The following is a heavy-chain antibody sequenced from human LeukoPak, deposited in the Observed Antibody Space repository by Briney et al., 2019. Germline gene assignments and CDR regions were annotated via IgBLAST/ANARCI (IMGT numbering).Heavy chain of an antibody. J-gene: IGHJ5*02. CDR2: IYYSGST. CDR3: ARQHLRYDSGSWFDP. D-gene: IGHD3-10*01. V-gene: IGHV4-59*08. CDR1: GGSISSYY. Sequence: SETLSLTCTVSGGSISSYYWSWIRQPAGKGLECIGYIYYSGSTNYNPSLKSRVTISVDTSKSQFSLKLNSVTAADTAIYYCARQHLRYDSGSWFDPWGQGTLVTVSS.